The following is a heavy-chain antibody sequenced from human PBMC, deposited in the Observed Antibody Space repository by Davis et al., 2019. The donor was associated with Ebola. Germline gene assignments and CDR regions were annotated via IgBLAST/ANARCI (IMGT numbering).Heavy chain of an antibody. CDR3: ARGGHGGYSYGDNWFDP. Sequence: PGGSLRLSCTVSGGSISSYYWSWIRQPPGKGLEWIGYIYYSGSTNYNPSLKSRVTISVDTSKNQFSLKLSSVTAADTAVYYCARGGHGGYSYGDNWFDPWGQGTLVTVSS. CDR1: GGSISSYY. D-gene: IGHD5-18*01. J-gene: IGHJ5*02. V-gene: IGHV4-59*01. CDR2: IYYSGST.